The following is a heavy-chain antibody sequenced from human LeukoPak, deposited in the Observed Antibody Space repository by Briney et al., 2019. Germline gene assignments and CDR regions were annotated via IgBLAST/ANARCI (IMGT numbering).Heavy chain of an antibody. J-gene: IGHJ4*02. D-gene: IGHD6-13*01. V-gene: IGHV3-30-3*01. Sequence: GGSLRLSCAASGFTFSSYAMHWVRQAPGKGLEWVAVISYDGSNKYYADSVKGRFTISRDNSKNTLYLQMNSLRAEDTAVYYCARDPHPGIAAAGTPFDYWGQGTLVTVSS. CDR2: ISYDGSNK. CDR3: ARDPHPGIAAAGTPFDY. CDR1: GFTFSSYA.